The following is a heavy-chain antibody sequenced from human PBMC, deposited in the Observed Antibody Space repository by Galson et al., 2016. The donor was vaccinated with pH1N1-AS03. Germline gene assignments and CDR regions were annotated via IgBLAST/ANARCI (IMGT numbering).Heavy chain of an antibody. Sequence: SLRLSCAASGFTFSTYWMSWVRQAPGEGLEWVASMNQGGSERYYVDSVKGRFTISRDNAKNSLYLQMNSLRPEDTALYYCARAPPYSGSLYHFDSWGQGALVTVSS. J-gene: IGHJ4*02. CDR1: GFTFSTYW. CDR2: MNQGGSER. V-gene: IGHV3-7*01. CDR3: ARAPPYSGSLYHFDS. D-gene: IGHD1-26*01.